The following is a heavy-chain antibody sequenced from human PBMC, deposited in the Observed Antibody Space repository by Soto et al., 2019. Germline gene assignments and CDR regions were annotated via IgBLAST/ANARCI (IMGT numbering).Heavy chain of an antibody. CDR3: ARASSSSSAADY. CDR2: IYDSESA. J-gene: IGHJ4*02. CDR1: GESISSGGYY. Sequence: QVQLQESGPGLVKASQTLSLICSVSGESISSGGYYWSWIRHHPGKGPEWIGYIYDSESAYYNPSLKSRVTISMDTSKNHFAMKLSSVTAADTAVYYSARASSSSSAADYWGQGTLITVSS. D-gene: IGHD6-6*01. V-gene: IGHV4-31*03.